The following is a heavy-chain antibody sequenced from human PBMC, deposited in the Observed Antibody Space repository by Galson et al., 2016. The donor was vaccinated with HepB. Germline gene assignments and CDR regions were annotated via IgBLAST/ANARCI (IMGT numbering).Heavy chain of an antibody. CDR2: IYQTATT. CDR1: GDYISDYY. V-gene: IGHV4-59*01. D-gene: IGHD6-13*01. Sequence: SETLSLTCTVSGDYISDYYWSWTRQPTGKGLEWIGYIYQTATTRYTPSLRSRVAFSGDTSKNQLSLKLTSVSAADTAVYYCARGDYGSWYNFHHWGQGTLVTVSS. CDR3: ARGDYGSWYNFHH. J-gene: IGHJ1*01.